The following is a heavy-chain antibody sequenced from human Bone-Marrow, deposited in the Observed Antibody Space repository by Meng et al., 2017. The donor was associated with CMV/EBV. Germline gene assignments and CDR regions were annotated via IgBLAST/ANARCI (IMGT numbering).Heavy chain of an antibody. D-gene: IGHD2-8*02. V-gene: IGHV3-7*01. CDR3: TRDYRWALDV. CDR1: GFTFDDSG. CDR2: IKQDGSKK. J-gene: IGHJ1*01. Sequence: GESLKISCAASGFTFDDSGMSWVRQAPGKGLEWVANIKQDGSKKYYVDSVRGRFTISRDNAGNSLYLEMNSLRVEDTAVYYCTRDYRWALDVWGQGTLVTVSS.